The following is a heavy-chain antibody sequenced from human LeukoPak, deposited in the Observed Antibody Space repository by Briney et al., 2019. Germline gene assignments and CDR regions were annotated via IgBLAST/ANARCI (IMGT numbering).Heavy chain of an antibody. J-gene: IGHJ6*03. CDR1: GGSISSYY. D-gene: IGHD1-14*01. V-gene: IGHV4-59*01. Sequence: PSETLSLTCTVSGGSISSYYWSWIRQPPGKGLEWIGYIYYSGSTNYNPSLKSRVTISVDTSKNQFSLKLSSVTAADTAVYYCARTDKDLTPITLDYYYYYMDVWGKGTTVTISS. CDR3: ARTDKDLTPITLDYYYYYMDV. CDR2: IYYSGST.